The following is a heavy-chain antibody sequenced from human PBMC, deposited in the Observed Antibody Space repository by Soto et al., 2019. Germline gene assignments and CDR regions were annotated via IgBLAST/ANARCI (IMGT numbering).Heavy chain of an antibody. CDR1: GDTFTDYY. J-gene: IGHJ4*02. D-gene: IGHD2-21*02. Sequence: QVQLMQSGAEVKKPGASVKVSCKASGDTFTDYYIHWVRQAPGQGLEWRAPVNPSGGHTPYALHFLGRVTMTRDTSNSTLYMEVTSLTSDDTAISYCARGGHVVVVTAALDYWGQGTLVTVSS. V-gene: IGHV1-46*01. CDR3: ARGGHVVVVTAALDY. CDR2: VNPSGGHT.